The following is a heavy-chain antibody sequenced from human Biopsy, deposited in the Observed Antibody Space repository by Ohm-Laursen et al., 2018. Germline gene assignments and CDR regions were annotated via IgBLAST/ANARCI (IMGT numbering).Heavy chain of an antibody. Sequence: SLRLSCAASGFSVSSYDMNWVRQAPGKGLEWISYISKTSSHIYDADSVGGRFTAARDIAKNSLYLQLNSLRVEDTAVYYCARDSSRRAREGGMDVWGQGTTVTVSS. CDR2: ISKTSSHI. CDR1: GFSVSSYD. J-gene: IGHJ6*02. D-gene: IGHD6-6*01. CDR3: ARDSSRRAREGGMDV. V-gene: IGHV3-21*01.